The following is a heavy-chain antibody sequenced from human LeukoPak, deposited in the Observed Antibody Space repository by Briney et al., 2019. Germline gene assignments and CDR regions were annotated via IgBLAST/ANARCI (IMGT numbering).Heavy chain of an antibody. D-gene: IGHD3-3*01. CDR1: GFTFSSYA. Sequence: GGSLRLSCAASGFTFSSYAMSWVRQAPGKGLEWVSAISGSGGSTYYADSVKGRFTISRDNSKNTLYLQMNSLRAEDTAVYYCAKCRPGLAITIFGVVIIPPFDPWGQGTLVTVSS. CDR2: ISGSGGST. J-gene: IGHJ5*02. V-gene: IGHV3-23*01. CDR3: AKCRPGLAITIFGVVIIPPFDP.